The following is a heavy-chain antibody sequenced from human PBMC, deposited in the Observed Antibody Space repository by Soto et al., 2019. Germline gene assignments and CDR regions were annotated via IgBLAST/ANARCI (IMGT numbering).Heavy chain of an antibody. CDR3: AKDSTVTTSLYFYYYGFDV. CDR1: GFTFGNFA. D-gene: IGHD4-17*01. Sequence: EVQLLESGGGLVQPGGSLRLSCAASGFTFGNFAMSWVRQAPGKGLEWVSGVSGRGGSTKYAESVKGRFTISRDNSRNTRYLQVNSLRAEDTAVYYCAKDSTVTTSLYFYYYGFDVWGQGTAVTVSS. CDR2: VSGRGGST. J-gene: IGHJ6*02. V-gene: IGHV3-23*01.